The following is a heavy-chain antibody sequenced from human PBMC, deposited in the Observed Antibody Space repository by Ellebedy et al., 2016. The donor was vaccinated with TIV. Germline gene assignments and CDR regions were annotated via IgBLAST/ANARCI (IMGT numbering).Heavy chain of an antibody. J-gene: IGHJ5*02. D-gene: IGHD2-15*01. Sequence: AASVKVSCKASGYPFTHYGFSWVRQAPGQGLEWMGWISAYNGHTNHAQTFKGRVTMTTDTSTNTAYMELRSLRSDDTALYFCARAYCSGNDCNEYGTSWFDPWGQGTLVTVSS. CDR3: ARAYCSGNDCNEYGTSWFDP. CDR1: GYPFTHYG. V-gene: IGHV1-18*01. CDR2: ISAYNGHT.